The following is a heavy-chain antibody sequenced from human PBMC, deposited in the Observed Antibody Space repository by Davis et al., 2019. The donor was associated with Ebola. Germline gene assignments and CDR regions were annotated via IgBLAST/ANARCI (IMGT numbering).Heavy chain of an antibody. CDR1: GGSISSSSYY. CDR3: ASPYYYDSSGYYYGAFDY. V-gene: IGHV4-39*01. D-gene: IGHD3-22*01. CDR2: IYYSGST. Sequence: PGGSLRLSCAVSGGSISSSSYYWGWIRQPPGKGLEWIGSIYYSGSTYYNPSLKSRVTISVDTSKNQFSLKLSSVTAADTAVYYCASPYYYDSSGYYYGAFDYWGQGTLVTVSS. J-gene: IGHJ4*02.